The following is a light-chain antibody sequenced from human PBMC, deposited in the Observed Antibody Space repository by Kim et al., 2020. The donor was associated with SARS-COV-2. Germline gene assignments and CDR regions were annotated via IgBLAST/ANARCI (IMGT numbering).Light chain of an antibody. CDR1: DSDIAAYNS. V-gene: IGLV2-14*03. Sequence: GQSITISCTGTDSDIAAYNSVSWYQQHPDKAPKLLIYDVNKRPSGVSARFSGFKSGNTASLIISGLLPEDEADYYCNSYTTSSTLVFGGGTQLTVL. CDR2: DVN. CDR3: NSYTTSSTLV. J-gene: IGLJ2*01.